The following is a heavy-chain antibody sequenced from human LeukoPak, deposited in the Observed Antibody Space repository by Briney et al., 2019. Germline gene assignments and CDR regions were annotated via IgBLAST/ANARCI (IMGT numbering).Heavy chain of an antibody. V-gene: IGHV3-53*01. CDR3: VKDEPGSAWYD. CDR2: IYSGGST. CDR1: GFTVSSNY. Sequence: GGSLRLSCAASGFTVSSNYMSWVRQAPGKGLEWVSVIYSGGSTYYADSVKGRFTISRDNSKNTLYLQMNSLRADDTAVYYCVKDEPGSAWYDWGQGTLVTVSS. J-gene: IGHJ4*02. D-gene: IGHD6-19*01.